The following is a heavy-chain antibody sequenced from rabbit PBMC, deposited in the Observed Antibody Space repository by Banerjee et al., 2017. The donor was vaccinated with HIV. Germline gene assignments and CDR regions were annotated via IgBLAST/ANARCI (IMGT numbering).Heavy chain of an antibody. CDR2: IYSSNGDK. J-gene: IGHJ4*01. CDR3: ARDLAGVIGWNFGL. D-gene: IGHD4-1*01. Sequence: QQQLEESGGGLVKPGGTLTLTCKASGFSFSNKYVMCWVRQAPGKGLELIACIYSSNGDKWYASWVNGRFTISRSTSLNTVDLKMTSLTAADTATYFCARDLAGVIGWNFGLWGPGTLVTVS. CDR1: GFSFSNKYV. V-gene: IGHV1S43*01.